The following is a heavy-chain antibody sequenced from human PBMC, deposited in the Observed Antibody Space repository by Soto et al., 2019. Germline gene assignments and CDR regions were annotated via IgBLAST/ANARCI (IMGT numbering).Heavy chain of an antibody. CDR2: IYYSGNT. J-gene: IGHJ6*02. CDR3: ARDRLMATAGTARHYFGLDV. D-gene: IGHD5-18*01. V-gene: IGHV4-31*03. CDR1: GGSIRSGGYY. Sequence: PSETLSLTCTVPGGSIRSGGYYWSWVRQNPRRGLEWIGNIYYSGNTYYNPSLKSRLTISVDTSKNQFSLNLSSVTAADTAVYYCARDRLMATAGTARHYFGLDVWSQGTTVTVSS.